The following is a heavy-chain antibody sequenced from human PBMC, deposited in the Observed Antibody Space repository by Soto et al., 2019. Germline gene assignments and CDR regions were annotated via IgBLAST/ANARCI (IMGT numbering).Heavy chain of an antibody. Sequence: SETLSLICTVYGGSICSHYWTWIRQPPRKGLEWIGYVYNSGSTNYNPSLKSRVTISEDTSQSQFSLKMNSMTAADTAVYYCARYRREALPGYTLDHWGQRIFVPLS. CDR1: GGSICSHY. CDR3: ARYRREALPGYTLDH. CDR2: VYNSGST. V-gene: IGHV4-59*11. D-gene: IGHD1-26*01. J-gene: IGHJ4*02.